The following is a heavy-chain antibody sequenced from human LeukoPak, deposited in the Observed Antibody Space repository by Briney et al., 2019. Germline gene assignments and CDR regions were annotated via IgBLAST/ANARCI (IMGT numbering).Heavy chain of an antibody. CDR2: ISYDGSNK. J-gene: IGHJ1*01. D-gene: IGHD5-24*01. Sequence: GGSLRLSCAASGFTFSSYGMYWVCQAPRKGLEWVAVISYDGSNKYYADSVKGRFTISRDNSKNTLYLQMNSLRAEDTAVYYCAKDRSAGRWLRGDYQHWGQGTLVTVSS. V-gene: IGHV3-30*18. CDR3: AKDRSAGRWLRGDYQH. CDR1: GFTFSSYG.